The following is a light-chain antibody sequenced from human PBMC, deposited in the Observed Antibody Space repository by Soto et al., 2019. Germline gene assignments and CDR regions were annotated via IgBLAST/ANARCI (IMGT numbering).Light chain of an antibody. Sequence: EIVLTQSPATLSLSPGEGVTLSCRASQSVSSYLAWYQQKPGQAPRLLIYDAFNRATGIPDRFSGSGSGTGLTLTISIREPEDFEVAYCPQRRNWPPEFTFGQGTKLEI. CDR2: DAF. CDR1: QSVSSY. J-gene: IGKJ2*01. CDR3: PQRRNWPPEFT. V-gene: IGKV3-11*01.